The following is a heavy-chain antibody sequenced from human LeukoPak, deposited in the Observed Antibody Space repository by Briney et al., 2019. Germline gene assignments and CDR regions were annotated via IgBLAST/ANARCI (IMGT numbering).Heavy chain of an antibody. V-gene: IGHV4-34*01. D-gene: IGHD6-13*01. CDR1: GGSFSGYY. CDR3: ARAYSSSWDYYYYYMDV. CDR2: INHSGST. Sequence: SETLSLTCAVYGGSFSGYYWSWIRQPPGKGLEWIGEINHSGSTNYNPSLKSRVTISADTSKNQFSLKLSSVTAADTAVYYCARAYSSSWDYYYYYMDVWGKGTTVTVSS. J-gene: IGHJ6*03.